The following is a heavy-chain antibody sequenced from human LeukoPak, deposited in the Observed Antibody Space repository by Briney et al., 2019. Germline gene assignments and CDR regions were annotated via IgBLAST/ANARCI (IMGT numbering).Heavy chain of an antibody. CDR1: GFTFSSYG. V-gene: IGHV3-23*01. J-gene: IGHJ3*02. CDR3: ARVAHGITMIGGAFDI. Sequence: GGTLRLSCAASGFTFSSYGMSWVRQAPGKGLEWVSAISGSGGSTYYADSVKGRFTISRDNSKNTLYLQMNSLRAEDTAVYYCARVAHGITMIGGAFDIWGQGTMVTVSS. D-gene: IGHD3-22*01. CDR2: ISGSGGST.